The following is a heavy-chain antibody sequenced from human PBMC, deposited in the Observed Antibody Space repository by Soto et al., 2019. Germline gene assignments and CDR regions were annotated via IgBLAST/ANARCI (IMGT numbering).Heavy chain of an antibody. J-gene: IGHJ4*02. Sequence: EVQLVESGGGLVQPGGSLKVSCAASGFTFSGSAMHWVRQASGKGLEWVGRIRSKTNNYATAYAASGRGRFTISRDDSKNTVSLQMNSLKIEDTAVYYCARPRSTWYYDYWGQGTLVTVSS. D-gene: IGHD6-13*01. CDR2: IRSKTNNYAT. CDR1: GFTFSGSA. CDR3: ARPRSTWYYDY. V-gene: IGHV3-73*02.